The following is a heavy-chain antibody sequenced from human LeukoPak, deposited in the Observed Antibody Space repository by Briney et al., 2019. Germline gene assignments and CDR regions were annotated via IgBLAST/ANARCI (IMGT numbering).Heavy chain of an antibody. CDR3: ARSRTGNFFDS. CDR1: GFTFSSYS. V-gene: IGHV3-48*01. D-gene: IGHD3/OR15-3a*01. J-gene: IGHJ4*02. CDR2: ISSSSNTI. Sequence: GGSPRLSCAASGFTFSSYSMNGVRQAPGKGLEWISYISSSSNTIYYADSVKGRFTISRDNAKNSLYLQMDSLRAEDTAVYYCARSRTGNFFDSWGQGTLVTVSS.